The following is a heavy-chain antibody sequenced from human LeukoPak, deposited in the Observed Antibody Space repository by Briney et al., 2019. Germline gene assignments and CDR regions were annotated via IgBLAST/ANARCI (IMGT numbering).Heavy chain of an antibody. CDR3: AGPIDHNY. Sequence: ASVRVSCKASGYDFAGFYLHWVRQVPGQGLEWMGRINPTTGGANFTQKFQGRVTLTRDTSISTAYMELSGLRSDDTAVYYCAGPIDHNYWGQGTLVTVSS. J-gene: IGHJ4*02. CDR2: INPTTGGA. CDR1: GYDFAGFY. V-gene: IGHV1-2*06. D-gene: IGHD1-14*01.